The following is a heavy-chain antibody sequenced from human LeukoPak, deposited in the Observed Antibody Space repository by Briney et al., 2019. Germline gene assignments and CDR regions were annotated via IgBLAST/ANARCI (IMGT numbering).Heavy chain of an antibody. CDR1: GGSISSYY. D-gene: IGHD2-15*01. CDR3: ARKDMGYCSGGSCYQVFDY. J-gene: IGHJ4*02. Sequence: SETLSLTCTVSGGSISSYYWSWIRQPPGKGLEWVGYIYYSGSTSYNPSLKSRVTISVDTSKNQFSLKLSSVTAADTAVYYCARKDMGYCSGGSCYQVFDYWGQGTLVTVSS. CDR2: IYYSGST. V-gene: IGHV4-59*12.